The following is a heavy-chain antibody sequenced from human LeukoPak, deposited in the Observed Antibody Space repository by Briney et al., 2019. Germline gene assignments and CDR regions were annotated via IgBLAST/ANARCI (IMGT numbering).Heavy chain of an antibody. J-gene: IGHJ4*02. CDR2: IYPGDSDT. Sequence: GESLKISCKGSGYSFTSYWIGWVRQMPGKGLEWMGIIYPGDSDTRYSPSFQGQVTISADKSISTAYLQRSSLKASDTAMYYCARQREFTVTYLDYWGQGTLVTVSS. CDR1: GYSFTSYW. D-gene: IGHD4-17*01. V-gene: IGHV5-51*01. CDR3: ARQREFTVTYLDY.